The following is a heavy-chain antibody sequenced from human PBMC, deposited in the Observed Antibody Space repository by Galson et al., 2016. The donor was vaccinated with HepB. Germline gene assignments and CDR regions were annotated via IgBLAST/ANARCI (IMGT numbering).Heavy chain of an antibody. D-gene: IGHD3-9*01. V-gene: IGHV4-59*01. CDR2: IYYSGNT. CDR1: GGSINAYY. CDR3: AREDYSILTGYTEDAFAI. Sequence: SETLSLTCSVSGGSINAYYWSWIRQPPGKGLEWIGSIYYSGNTTYNPSLKSRVTISVDTSKNQFSLKLSSVTAADTAVYYCAREDYSILTGYTEDAFAIWGQGTVVTVSS. J-gene: IGHJ3*02.